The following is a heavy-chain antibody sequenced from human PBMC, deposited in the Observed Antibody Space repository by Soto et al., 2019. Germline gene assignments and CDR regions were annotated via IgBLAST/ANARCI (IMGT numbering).Heavy chain of an antibody. D-gene: IGHD3-10*01. CDR3: ATDFTLVGENNCFAP. V-gene: IGHV4-39*01. CDR1: GGSIISSSYY. J-gene: IGHJ5*01. Sequence: SETLSLTCTVSGGSIISSSYYWVLIRQPPGKGLEWIGSIYYSGSTYYNPSLKSRVTISVDTSKNQFSLKLSSVTAADTAVYYFATDFTLVGENNCFAPWGRGTLVTVSS. CDR2: IYYSGST.